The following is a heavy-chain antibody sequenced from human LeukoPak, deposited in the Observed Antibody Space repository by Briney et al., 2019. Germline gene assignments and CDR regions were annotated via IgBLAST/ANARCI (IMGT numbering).Heavy chain of an antibody. V-gene: IGHV1-69*06. CDR1: GGTFSSYA. J-gene: IGHJ4*02. CDR2: IIPIFGTA. CDR3: ARGFVVVPAAMVY. Sequence: GASVEVSCKASGGTFSSYAISWVRQAPGQGLEWMGGIIPIFGTANYAQKFQGRVTITADKSTSTAYMELSSLRSEDTAVYYCARGFVVVPAAMVYWGQGTLVTVSS. D-gene: IGHD2-2*01.